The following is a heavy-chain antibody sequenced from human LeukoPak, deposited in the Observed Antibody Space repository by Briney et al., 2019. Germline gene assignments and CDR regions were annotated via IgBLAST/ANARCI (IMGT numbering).Heavy chain of an antibody. V-gene: IGHV3-23*01. J-gene: IGHJ4*02. CDR3: AKDLSPGPD. CDR2: IIVSGFST. Sequence: GGSLRLSCAASGFTFSSYSMNWVRQAPGKGLKWVSAIIVSGFSTYYPDSVKGRFTISRDNSKNTLYLQLDSRRADDTPVYHGAKDLSPGPDWRQGTLLTVSS. CDR1: GFTFSSYS.